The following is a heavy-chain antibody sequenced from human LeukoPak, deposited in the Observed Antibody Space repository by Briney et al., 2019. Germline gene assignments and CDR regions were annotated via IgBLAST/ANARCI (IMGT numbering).Heavy chain of an antibody. D-gene: IGHD6-19*01. V-gene: IGHV3-74*01. J-gene: IGHJ4*02. Sequence: GGSLRLSCAASGFTFSSYWMHWVRQAPGKGLVWVSRINSDGSSTSYADSVKGRFTISRDNAKNTLYLQMNSLRAEDTAVYYWARDSRGWYGLDYWGKGPLVTFSS. CDR3: ARDSRGWYGLDY. CDR2: INSDGSST. CDR1: GFTFSSYW.